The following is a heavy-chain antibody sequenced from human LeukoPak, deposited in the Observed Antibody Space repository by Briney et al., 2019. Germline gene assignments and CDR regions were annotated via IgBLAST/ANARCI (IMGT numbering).Heavy chain of an antibody. CDR3: ARWRLVYYGSGSYSAYGMDV. V-gene: IGHV4-34*01. Sequence: SETLSLTCAVYGGSFSGYYWSWIRQPPGKGLEWIGEINHSGSTSYNPSLKSRVTISVDTSKNQFSLKLSSVTAADTAVYYCARWRLVYYGSGSYSAYGMDVWGKGTTVTVSS. CDR2: INHSGST. D-gene: IGHD3-10*01. CDR1: GGSFSGYY. J-gene: IGHJ6*04.